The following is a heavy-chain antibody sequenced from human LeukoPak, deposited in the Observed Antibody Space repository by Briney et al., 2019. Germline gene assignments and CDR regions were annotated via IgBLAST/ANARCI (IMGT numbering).Heavy chain of an antibody. Sequence: SVKVSCKASGGTFSSYAISWVRQAPGQGLEWMGRIIPILGIANYAQKLQGRVTITADKSTSTAYMELSSLRSEDTAVYYCARLQCSGGSCYSINEYYYYGMDVWGQGTTVTVSS. CDR1: GGTFSSYA. V-gene: IGHV1-69*04. CDR2: IIPILGIA. CDR3: ARLQCSGGSCYSINEYYYYGMDV. J-gene: IGHJ6*02. D-gene: IGHD2-15*01.